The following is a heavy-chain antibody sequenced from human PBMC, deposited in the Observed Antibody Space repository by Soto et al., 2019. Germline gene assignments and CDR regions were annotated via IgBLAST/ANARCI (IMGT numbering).Heavy chain of an antibody. V-gene: IGHV1-2*02. Sequence: ASVKVSCKASGYTFTGYYMHWVRQAPGQGLEWMGWINPNSGGTNYAQKFQGRVTMTRDTSISTACMELSRLRSDDTAVYYCARDVDDSSGYPDTWGHYYYYGMDVWGQGTTVTVSS. J-gene: IGHJ6*02. D-gene: IGHD3-22*01. CDR3: ARDVDDSSGYPDTWGHYYYYGMDV. CDR1: GYTFTGYY. CDR2: INPNSGGT.